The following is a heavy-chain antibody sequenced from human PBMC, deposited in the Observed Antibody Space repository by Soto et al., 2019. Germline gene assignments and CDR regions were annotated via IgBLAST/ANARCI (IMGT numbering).Heavy chain of an antibody. CDR2: INHSGST. J-gene: IGHJ6*02. CDR1: GGSFSGYY. V-gene: IGHV4-34*01. Sequence: PSETLSLTCAVYGGSFSGYYWSWIRQPPGKGLEWIGEINHSGSTNYNPSLKSRVTISVDTSKNQFSLKLSSVTAADTAVYYCARGPELLWFGGRYYYYGMDVWGQGTTVTVS. CDR3: ARGPELLWFGGRYYYYGMDV. D-gene: IGHD3-10*01.